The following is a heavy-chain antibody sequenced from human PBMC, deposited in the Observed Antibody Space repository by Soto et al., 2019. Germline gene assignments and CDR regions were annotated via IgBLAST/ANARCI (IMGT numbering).Heavy chain of an antibody. CDR3: AREAVEHYFDD. D-gene: IGHD6-19*01. CDR1: GFTFSSND. V-gene: IGHV3-48*01. J-gene: IGHJ4*02. Sequence: GGSLRLSCAAAGFTFSSNDMNWVRQAPGKGLEWVSYISSSSSPIYYADSVRGRFTISRDNAKNSLYLQMNSLRAEDTAVYYCAREAVEHYFDDWGQGALVTVSS. CDR2: ISSSSSPI.